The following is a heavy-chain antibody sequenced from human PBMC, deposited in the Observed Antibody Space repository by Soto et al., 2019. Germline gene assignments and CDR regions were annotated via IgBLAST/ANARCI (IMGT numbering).Heavy chain of an antibody. D-gene: IGHD1-1*01. CDR3: ARDLGTGTDY. J-gene: IGHJ4*02. Sequence: QVQLQESGPGLVKPSGTLSLTCAVSGDSITSSNWWSWVRQAPGKGLEWIGEIYHSGATTYTPSLKSRAPIAVDPSNNHFSLKLPSVTAADTAGYFCARDLGTGTDYWGRGTLVTVAS. V-gene: IGHV4-4*02. CDR1: GDSITSSNW. CDR2: IYHSGAT.